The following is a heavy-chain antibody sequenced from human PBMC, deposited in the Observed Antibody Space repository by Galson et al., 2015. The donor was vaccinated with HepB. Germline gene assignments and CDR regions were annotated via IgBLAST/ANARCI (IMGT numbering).Heavy chain of an antibody. Sequence: SLRLSCAASGSTFDDYGMSWVRHAPGKGLEWVSGINWNGGSTGYADSVKGRYTISRDNAKNSLYLQMNSLRAEDTALYYCAREVGLGESLAWFDYWGQGTLVTVSS. D-gene: IGHD3-10*01. V-gene: IGHV3-20*04. CDR1: GSTFDDYG. CDR3: AREVGLGESLAWFDY. CDR2: INWNGGST. J-gene: IGHJ4*02.